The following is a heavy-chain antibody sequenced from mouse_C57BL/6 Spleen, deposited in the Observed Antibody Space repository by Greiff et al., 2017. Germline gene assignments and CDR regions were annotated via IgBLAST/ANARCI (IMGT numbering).Heavy chain of an antibody. J-gene: IGHJ1*03. V-gene: IGHV5-9-1*02. Sequence: DVKLVESGAGLVKPGGSLKLSCAASGFTFSSYSMPWVHQTPEKRLEWVAYISRGGDYTNYAHTVKGRFTFSRDNARNALYLQMSSLTSEDTDMYYCTREYYGSSSYWYFDVWGTGTTVTVSS. D-gene: IGHD1-1*01. CDR2: ISRGGDYT. CDR3: TREYYGSSSYWYFDV. CDR1: GFTFSSYS.